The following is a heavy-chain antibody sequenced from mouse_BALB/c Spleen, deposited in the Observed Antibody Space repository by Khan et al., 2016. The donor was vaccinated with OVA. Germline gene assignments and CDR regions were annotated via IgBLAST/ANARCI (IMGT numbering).Heavy chain of an antibody. CDR1: GFSLTNYG. J-gene: IGHJ3*01. D-gene: IGHD1-1*01. CDR2: IWAGGST. Sequence: VQLQESGPGLVAPSQSLSITCTVSGFSLTNYGVHWVRQPPREGLEWLGVIWAGGSTNYNSALMSRLSISKDNSKSQVFLKMNSLQTNDTAMSYCARPYYGSAWFAYWGQGTLGTVSA. CDR3: ARPYYGSAWFAY. V-gene: IGHV2-9*02.